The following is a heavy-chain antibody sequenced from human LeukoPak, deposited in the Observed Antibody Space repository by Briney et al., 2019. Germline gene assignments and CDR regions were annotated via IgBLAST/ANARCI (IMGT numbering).Heavy chain of an antibody. CDR1: GGSISSGSYY. CDR2: IYTSGST. D-gene: IGHD3-10*01. Sequence: SETLSLTCTVSGGSISSGSYYWSWIRQPAGKGQEWIGRIYTSGSTNYNPSLKSRVTISVDTSKNQFSLKLSSVTAADTAVYYCARAPRPGGYFDYWGQGTLVTVSS. CDR3: ARAPRPGGYFDY. J-gene: IGHJ4*02. V-gene: IGHV4-61*02.